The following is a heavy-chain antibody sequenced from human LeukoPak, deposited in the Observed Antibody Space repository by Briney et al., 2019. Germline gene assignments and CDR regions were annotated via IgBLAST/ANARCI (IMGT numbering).Heavy chain of an antibody. CDR2: INHSGST. CDR1: GGSFSGYY. V-gene: IGHV4-34*01. CDR3: ARAATGPMGY. D-gene: IGHD3-16*01. J-gene: IGHJ4*02. Sequence: PSETLSLTCAVYGGSFSGYYWSWIRQPPGKGLEWIGEINHSGSTNYNPALKSRGTISVDTSKNQLSLTLSSVTAADTAVYYCARAATGPMGYWGQGTLVTVSS.